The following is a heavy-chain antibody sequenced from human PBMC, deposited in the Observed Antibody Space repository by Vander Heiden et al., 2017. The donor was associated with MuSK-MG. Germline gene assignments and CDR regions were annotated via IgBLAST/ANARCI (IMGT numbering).Heavy chain of an antibody. Sequence: EVQLLESGGGLVQPGGSLRLSCAASGFTFSSYAMGWVRQAPGKGLEWVSAISGSGGSTYYADAVKGRFTISRDNSKNTLYLQMNRMRAEDTAVYYFAKGSSSWYRGPIDYWGQGTLVTVSS. CDR2: ISGSGGST. V-gene: IGHV3-23*01. J-gene: IGHJ4*02. CDR1: GFTFSSYA. D-gene: IGHD6-13*01. CDR3: AKGSSSWYRGPIDY.